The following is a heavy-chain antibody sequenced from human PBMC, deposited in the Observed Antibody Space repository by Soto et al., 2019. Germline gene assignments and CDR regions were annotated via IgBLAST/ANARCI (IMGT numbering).Heavy chain of an antibody. V-gene: IGHV1-69*13. CDR1: GGTFGSYA. J-gene: IGHJ4*02. D-gene: IGHD5-12*01. CDR2: IIPIFGTA. Sequence: ASVKVSCKASGGTFGSYAISWVRQAPGQGLEWMGGIIPIFGTANYAQKFQGRVTITADESTSTAYMELSSLRSEDTAVYYCASSTSMATISVFDYWGQGXLVTVYS. CDR3: ASSTSMATISVFDY.